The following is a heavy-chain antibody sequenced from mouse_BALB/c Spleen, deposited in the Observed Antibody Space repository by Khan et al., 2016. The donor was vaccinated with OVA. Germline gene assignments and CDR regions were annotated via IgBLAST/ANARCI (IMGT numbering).Heavy chain of an antibody. CDR3: ARGYGGDFDY. Sequence: EVQLVESGPGLVKPSQSLSLTCTVTGYSITTDYAWNWIRQFPGNKLEWMGFISYSGNTKYNPSLKSRISMTRDTSKNQFFLQLKSVTTEDTVRYYGARGYGGDFDYWGQGTTLTVSS. CDR2: ISYSGNT. CDR1: GYSITTDYA. V-gene: IGHV3-2*02. D-gene: IGHD1-1*02. J-gene: IGHJ2*01.